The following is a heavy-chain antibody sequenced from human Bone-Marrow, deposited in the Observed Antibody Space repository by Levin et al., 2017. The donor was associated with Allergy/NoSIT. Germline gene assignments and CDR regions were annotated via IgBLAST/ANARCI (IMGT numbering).Heavy chain of an antibody. V-gene: IGHV4-39*01. Sequence: PGGSLRLSCTVSGGSISSSSYYWGWIRQPPGKGLEWIGSIYYSGSTYYNPSLKSRVTISVDTSKNQFSLKLSSVTAADTAVYYCARDLTYYDILTGYYPKTHFNYWGQGTLVTVSS. CDR3: ARDLTYYDILTGYYPKTHFNY. J-gene: IGHJ4*02. D-gene: IGHD3-9*01. CDR2: IYYSGST. CDR1: GGSISSSSYY.